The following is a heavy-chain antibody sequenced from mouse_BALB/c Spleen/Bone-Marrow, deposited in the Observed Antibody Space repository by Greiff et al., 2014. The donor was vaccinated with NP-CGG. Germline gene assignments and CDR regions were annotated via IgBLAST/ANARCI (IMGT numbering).Heavy chain of an antibody. Sequence: VQLQQSGPGLVAPSQSLSITCTVSGFSLNDYGLSWIRQPPGKGLEWLGVIWGGGSTYYNSALKSRLCISKDNSKSQVFLKMNSLQTDDTAMYYCARQYGNYDWYFDVWGAGTTVTVSS. J-gene: IGHJ1*01. V-gene: IGHV2-6-5*01. CDR2: IWGGGST. D-gene: IGHD2-1*01. CDR3: ARQYGNYDWYFDV. CDR1: GFSLNDYG.